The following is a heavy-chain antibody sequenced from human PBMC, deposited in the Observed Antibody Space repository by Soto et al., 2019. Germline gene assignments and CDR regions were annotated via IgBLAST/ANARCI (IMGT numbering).Heavy chain of an antibody. V-gene: IGHV4-34*01. D-gene: IGHD3-9*01. J-gene: IGHJ2*01. CDR2: INDRGSI. CDR3: AGESHDILAGPPWVWYFDL. CDR1: GGSFSGYY. Sequence: QVQLQQWGAGPLRPLETLSLTCGVSGGSFSGYYWAWIRQSPGKGLEWIGEINDRGSINYNPSLKSRVSISVGTSKNHYALNLRCVTAADSAVYYCAGESHDILAGPPWVWYFDLWGCGTLVTVSS.